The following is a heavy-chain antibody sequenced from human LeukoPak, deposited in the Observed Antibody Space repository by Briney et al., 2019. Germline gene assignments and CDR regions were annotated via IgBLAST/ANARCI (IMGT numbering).Heavy chain of an antibody. Sequence: SETLSLTCTVSGGSISSYYWSWIRQPPGKGLEWIGEINHSGSTNYNPSLKSRVTISVDTSKNQFSLKLSSVTAADTAVYYCARGRGYCSGGSCYWVSYYDMDVWGQGTTVTVSS. CDR2: INHSGST. J-gene: IGHJ6*02. V-gene: IGHV4-34*01. CDR1: GGSISSYY. D-gene: IGHD2-15*01. CDR3: ARGRGYCSGGSCYWVSYYDMDV.